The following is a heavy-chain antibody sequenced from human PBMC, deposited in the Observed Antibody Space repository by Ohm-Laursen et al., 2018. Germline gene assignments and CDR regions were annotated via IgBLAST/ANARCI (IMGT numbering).Heavy chain of an antibody. D-gene: IGHD2-2*01. J-gene: IGHJ6*02. CDR2: ISSSSSYI. CDR1: GFTFSSYS. Sequence: SLRLSCAASGFTFSSYSMNWVRQAPGKGLEWVSSISSSSSYIYYADSVKGRFTISRDNSKNSLYLQMNSLRTEDTALYYCAKAQANHYCSSTSCFIGYGMDVWGQGTTVTVSS. V-gene: IGHV3-21*04. CDR3: AKAQANHYCSSTSCFIGYGMDV.